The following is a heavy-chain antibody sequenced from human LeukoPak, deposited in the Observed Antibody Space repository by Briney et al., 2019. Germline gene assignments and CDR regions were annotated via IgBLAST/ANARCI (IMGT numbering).Heavy chain of an antibody. V-gene: IGHV3-30*04. J-gene: IGHJ3*02. D-gene: IGHD3-10*01. Sequence: GGSLRLSCAASGFTFSSYAMHWVRQAPGKGLEWVAVISYDRSNRYYADSVKGRFTISRDNSKNTLYLQMNSLRAEDTAVYSCARAYFLGRVYGSGSYYGAFDIWGQGTMVTVSS. CDR3: ARAYFLGRVYGSGSYYGAFDI. CDR2: ISYDRSNR. CDR1: GFTFSSYA.